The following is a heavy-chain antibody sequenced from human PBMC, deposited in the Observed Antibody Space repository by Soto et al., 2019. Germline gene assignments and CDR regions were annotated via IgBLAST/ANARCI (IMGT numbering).Heavy chain of an antibody. D-gene: IGHD2-2*01. CDR3: ARQGVTRLSFDF. V-gene: IGHV4-39*01. CDR1: CGSMSSKAFY. Sequence: SETLSLTCTVSCGSMSSKAFYWGCIRQSRGRGLEWIGIIHNGGSSLYNSSLRSRRTLSVDTANNYCFLGLNSLTAADTAVFFCARQGVTRLSFDFWGQGTMVTVSS. J-gene: IGHJ4*02. CDR2: IHNGGSS.